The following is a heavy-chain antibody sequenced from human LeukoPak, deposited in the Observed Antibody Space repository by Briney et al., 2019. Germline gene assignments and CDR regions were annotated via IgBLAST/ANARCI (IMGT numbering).Heavy chain of an antibody. CDR3: ARGRWNYDY. J-gene: IGHJ4*02. CDR2: INHSGST. CDR1: GGSFSGYY. Sequence: SETLSLTCAVYGGSFSGYYWSWIRQPPGKGLEWIGEINHSGSTNYNPSHKSRVTISVDTSKNQFSLKLSSVTAADTAVYYCARGRWNYDYWGQGTLVTVSS. D-gene: IGHD1-7*01. V-gene: IGHV4-34*01.